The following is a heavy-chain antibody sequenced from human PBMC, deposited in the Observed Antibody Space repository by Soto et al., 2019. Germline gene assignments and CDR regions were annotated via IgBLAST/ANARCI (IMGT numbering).Heavy chain of an antibody. Sequence: PSETLSLTCTVSGGSISSSSYYWGWIRQPTGKGLEWXGSXXYXGXXXYXXSLKSRVTISVDTSKNQFSLKLSSVTAADTAVYYCARHGFSVGAVDYWGQGTLVTASS. CDR3: ARHGFSVGAVDY. J-gene: IGHJ4*02. D-gene: IGHD1-26*01. V-gene: IGHV4-39*01. CDR2: XXYXGXX. CDR1: GGSISSSSYY.